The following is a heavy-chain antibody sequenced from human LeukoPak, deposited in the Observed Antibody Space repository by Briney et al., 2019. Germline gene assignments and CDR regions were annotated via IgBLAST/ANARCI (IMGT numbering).Heavy chain of an antibody. D-gene: IGHD4-17*01. CDR1: GFTFSSYR. V-gene: IGHV3-21*01. CDR3: ARGADDYGDYENAFDI. CDR2: ISSSTSYI. J-gene: IGHJ3*02. Sequence: GGSLSLSCAASGFTFSSYRMNWVRQTPGKGLEWVSSISSSTSYIYYADSVKGRFTISRDNAKNSLYLQMNSLRVEDTAVYYCARGADDYGDYENAFDIWGQGTMVTVSS.